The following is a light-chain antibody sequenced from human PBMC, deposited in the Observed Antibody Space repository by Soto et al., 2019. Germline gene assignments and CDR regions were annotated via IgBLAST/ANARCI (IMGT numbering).Light chain of an antibody. CDR1: TSDVGSYNY. CDR2: DVA. Sequence: QSALTQPASVSGSPGQSITIACTGTTSDVGSYNYVSWYQQYPGKPPKVVIYDVANRPSGVSNRFSGSKSGNTASLTISGLQAEDEADYYCRAYTNSGDFFGTGTKVTVL. J-gene: IGLJ1*01. CDR3: RAYTNSGDF. V-gene: IGLV2-14*03.